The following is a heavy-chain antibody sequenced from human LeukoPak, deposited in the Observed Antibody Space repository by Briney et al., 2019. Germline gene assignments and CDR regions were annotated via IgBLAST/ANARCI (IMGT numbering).Heavy chain of an antibody. J-gene: IGHJ4*02. CDR1: GGSMRNYY. CDR3: ARGWASSWYYFDF. D-gene: IGHD2-2*01. V-gene: IGHV4-59*01. CDR2: TYDSGSS. Sequence: SETLSLTCAVSGGSMRNYYWSWIRQPPGKGLEWIGYTYDSGSSSYNPSLRSRVSISIDTSKSQFSLNLRSVTAADTAVYYCARGWASSWYYFDFWGQGTLVTVSS.